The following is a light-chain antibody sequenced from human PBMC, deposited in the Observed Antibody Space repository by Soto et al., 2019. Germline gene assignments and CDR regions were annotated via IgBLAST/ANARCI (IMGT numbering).Light chain of an antibody. Sequence: QSPLTQPASVSGSPGQSITISCTGTSSDVGAYNYVSWYQQYPGKAPKVIIFEVRKRPSGVSNRFSGSKSGDTASLTISGLQAEDEADYYCSSYRSSTTFVFGTGTKVTVL. V-gene: IGLV2-14*01. CDR2: EVR. J-gene: IGLJ1*01. CDR1: SSDVGAYNY. CDR3: SSYRSSTTFV.